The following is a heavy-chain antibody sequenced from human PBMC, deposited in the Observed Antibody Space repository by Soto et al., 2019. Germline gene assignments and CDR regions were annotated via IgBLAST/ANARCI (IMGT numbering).Heavy chain of an antibody. CDR1: GFSFSNVW. Sequence: EVQLVESGGGLVKPGGALRLSCAASGFSFSNVWMSWVRQAPGKGLEWVGRIKSKTDGGTTDYDAPVKGRFTISRDDSTTTLYLQMNSLKTEDTAVYYCSFQESTTVTMFEYWGQGTLVTVSS. D-gene: IGHD4-17*01. CDR3: SFQESTTVTMFEY. CDR2: IKSKTDGGTT. J-gene: IGHJ4*02. V-gene: IGHV3-15*01.